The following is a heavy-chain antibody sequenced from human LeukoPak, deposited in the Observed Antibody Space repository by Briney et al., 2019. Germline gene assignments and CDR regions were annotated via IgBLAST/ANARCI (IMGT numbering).Heavy chain of an antibody. J-gene: IGHJ4*02. V-gene: IGHV1-8*03. Sequence: ASVKVACKASGYTFTSYDINWVRHATGQGLEWMGWMNPNSGNTGYAQKFQGRVTITRNTSISIAYMELSSLRSEDTAVYYCARFRYCSSTSCYTGGRKRNDYWGQGTLVTVSS. D-gene: IGHD2-2*02. CDR3: ARFRYCSSTSCYTGGRKRNDY. CDR1: GYTFTSYD. CDR2: MNPNSGNT.